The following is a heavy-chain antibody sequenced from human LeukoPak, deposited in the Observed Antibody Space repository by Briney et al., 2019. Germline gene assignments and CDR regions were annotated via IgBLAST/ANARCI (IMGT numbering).Heavy chain of an antibody. CDR2: ISSSSSYI. D-gene: IGHD3-22*01. V-gene: IGHV3-21*01. Sequence: GGSLRLSCAASGFTFSSYSMNWVRQAPGKGLEWVSSISSSSSYIYYADSVKGRFTISRDNAKNSLYLQMNSLRAEDTAVYYCAREGDYYDSSGYFDYWGQGTLVTVSS. CDR3: AREGDYYDSSGYFDY. J-gene: IGHJ4*02. CDR1: GFTFSSYS.